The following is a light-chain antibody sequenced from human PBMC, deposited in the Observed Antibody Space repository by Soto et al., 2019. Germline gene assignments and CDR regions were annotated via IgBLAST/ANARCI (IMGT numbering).Light chain of an antibody. V-gene: IGLV2-8*01. CDR1: SSDVGVYNY. Sequence: QSALTRPPSASGSPGQSVTISCTGTSSDVGVYNYVSWYQQHPGKAPKLMIYDVNKRPSGVPDRFSGSKSGNTASLTVSGLQAEEEADYYCISYAGSSIWVFGGGTKLTVL. J-gene: IGLJ3*02. CDR2: DVN. CDR3: ISYAGSSIWV.